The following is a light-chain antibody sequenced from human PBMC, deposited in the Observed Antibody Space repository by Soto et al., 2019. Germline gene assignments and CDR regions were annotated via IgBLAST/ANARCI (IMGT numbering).Light chain of an antibody. CDR2: DND. Sequence: QSGLTQPPSVSAAPGQKVIISCSGSRSNIGSNYVSWYQHVPGTAPKLPIYDNDKRPPGIPDRFSGSKSGTSATLAITGLQTADEADYYCITRDSGLTAGVVGGGTKLTVL. V-gene: IGLV1-51*01. CDR1: RSNIGSNY. J-gene: IGLJ3*02. CDR3: ITRDSGLTAGV.